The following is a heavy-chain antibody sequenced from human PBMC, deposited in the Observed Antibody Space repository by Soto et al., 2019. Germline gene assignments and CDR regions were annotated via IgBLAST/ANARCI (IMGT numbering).Heavy chain of an antibody. CDR2: IYHSGST. J-gene: IGHJ4*02. V-gene: IGHV4-38-2*01. CDR3: ARPISSSPGPVDD. D-gene: IGHD6-6*01. Sequence: SETLSLTCSVSGYSISSGYYWGWIRQPPGKGLEWIGSIYHSGSTYYNPSLKSRVTISVDTYKNQFSLKLSSVTAADTAVYYCARPISSSPGPVDDGGLGNMVTVS. CDR1: GYSISSGYY.